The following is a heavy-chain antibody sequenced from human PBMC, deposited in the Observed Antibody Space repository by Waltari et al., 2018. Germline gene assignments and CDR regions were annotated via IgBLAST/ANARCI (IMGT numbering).Heavy chain of an antibody. CDR3: ARDVPNSGRGGFDF. V-gene: IGHV3-7*01. Sequence: EVQLVESGGGLVQPGGSLRLSCVTSGFKFSDFWINWVRQAPGRGLGWVANIRQDGVAKTYLDPVKGRFTVSRDNAENSLFLQLNSLTAEDTALYYCARDVPNSGRGGFDFWGHGTMVTVSS. D-gene: IGHD3-10*01. J-gene: IGHJ3*01. CDR1: GFKFSDFW. CDR2: IRQDGVAK.